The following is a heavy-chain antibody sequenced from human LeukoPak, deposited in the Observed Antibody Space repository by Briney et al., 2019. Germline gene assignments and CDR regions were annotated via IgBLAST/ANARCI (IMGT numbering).Heavy chain of an antibody. Sequence: PGGSLRLSCTAPGFTFNNNAMSWVRQAPGKGLEWVSAINGGGDATEYTDSVKGRFTISRDNSKNTLYLQMNSLRPEDTAVNYCARCTASCYANAFDVWGQGTLLTVSS. V-gene: IGHV3-23*01. CDR3: ARCTASCYANAFDV. D-gene: IGHD2-2*01. J-gene: IGHJ3*01. CDR1: GFTFNNNA. CDR2: INGGGDAT.